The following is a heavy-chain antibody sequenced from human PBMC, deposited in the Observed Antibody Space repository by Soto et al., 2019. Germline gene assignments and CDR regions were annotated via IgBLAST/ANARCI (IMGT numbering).Heavy chain of an antibody. CDR2: ISGSGGST. D-gene: IGHD6-13*01. J-gene: IGHJ6*02. Sequence: GGSLILSCAASGFTFRSYAMSWVRQAPGKGLDWVSAISGSGGSTYYADSVKGRFTISRDNSKNTLYLQMNSLRAEDTAVYYCAKDLGSSWSGTHYYYGMDVWGQGTTVTVSS. CDR1: GFTFRSYA. V-gene: IGHV3-23*01. CDR3: AKDLGSSWSGTHYYYGMDV.